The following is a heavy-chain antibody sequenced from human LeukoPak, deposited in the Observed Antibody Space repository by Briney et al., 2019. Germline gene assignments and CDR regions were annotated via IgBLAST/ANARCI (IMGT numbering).Heavy chain of an antibody. D-gene: IGHD2-2*01. CDR3: AGQARPGSAEGAFDI. CDR2: ISTAGDP. V-gene: IGHV3-13*05. J-gene: IGHJ3*02. CDR1: GFTFSSYD. Sequence: PGGSLRLSCAASGFTFSSYDMHWVRQDNGKGLEWVSAISTAGDPYYLGSVKGRFTISRENAKNSFYLQMNSLRAGDTAVYYCAGQARPGSAEGAFDIWGQGTMVTVSS.